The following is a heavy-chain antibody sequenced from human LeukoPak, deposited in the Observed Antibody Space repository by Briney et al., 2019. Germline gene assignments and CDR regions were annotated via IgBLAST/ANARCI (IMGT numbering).Heavy chain of an antibody. J-gene: IGHJ4*02. CDR3: VTSRGYSGCHDY. Sequence: ASAKVSCKASGYTFTGYYMHWVRQAPGQGLEWMGRINPNSGGTNYAQKFQGRVTMTRDTSISTAYMELSRLRSDDTAVYYCVTSRGYSGCHDYWGQGTLVTVSS. D-gene: IGHD5-12*01. CDR1: GYTFTGYY. CDR2: INPNSGGT. V-gene: IGHV1-2*06.